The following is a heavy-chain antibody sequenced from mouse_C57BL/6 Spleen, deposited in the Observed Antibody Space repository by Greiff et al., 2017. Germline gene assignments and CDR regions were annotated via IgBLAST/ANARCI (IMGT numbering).Heavy chain of an antibody. D-gene: IGHD1-1*01. CDR2: IYPSDSET. V-gene: IGHV1-61*01. J-gene: IGHJ2*01. Sequence: QVQLQQPGAELVRPGSSVKLSCKASGYTFTSYWMDWVKQRPGQGLEWIGNIYPSDSETHYNQKFKDKATLTVDKSSSTAYMQLSSLTSEDSAVYYCARSKDYGSSWDYWGQGTTLTVSS. CDR3: ARSKDYGSSWDY. CDR1: GYTFTSYW.